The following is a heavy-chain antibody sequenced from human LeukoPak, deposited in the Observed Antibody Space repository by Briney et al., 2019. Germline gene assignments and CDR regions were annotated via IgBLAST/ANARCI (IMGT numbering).Heavy chain of an antibody. Sequence: GGSLRLSCAASGFTFSSYAMHWVRQAPGKGLEYVSAISSNGGSTYYANSVKGRFTISRDNSKNTLYLQMGSLRAEDMAVYYCASGGYYDSSGYFDYWGQGTLVTVSS. CDR2: ISSNGGST. CDR1: GFTFSSYA. CDR3: ASGGYYDSSGYFDY. D-gene: IGHD3-22*01. J-gene: IGHJ4*02. V-gene: IGHV3-64*01.